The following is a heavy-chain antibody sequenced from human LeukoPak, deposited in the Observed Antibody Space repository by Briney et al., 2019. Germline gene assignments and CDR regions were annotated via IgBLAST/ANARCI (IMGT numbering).Heavy chain of an antibody. CDR1: GYSFATRW. CDR2: IYPDDSDA. J-gene: IGHJ6*02. V-gene: IGHV5-51*01. Sequence: GESLKISCKGSGYSFATRWVAWVRQMPGKGLEWMGIIYPDDSDARYSPSFQGQVTISAYKSISTAYPQLSRLKASDPAMYFCARGAYGSGSYYNYYGMDVWGQGTTVTVSS. D-gene: IGHD3-10*01. CDR3: ARGAYGSGSYYNYYGMDV.